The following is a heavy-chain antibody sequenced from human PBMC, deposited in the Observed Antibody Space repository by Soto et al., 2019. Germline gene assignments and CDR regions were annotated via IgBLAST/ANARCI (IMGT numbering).Heavy chain of an antibody. D-gene: IGHD3-9*01. V-gene: IGHV3-15*01. J-gene: IGHJ2*01. CDR2: IKSKTDGGTT. Sequence: KEQAWVGRIKSKTDGGTTDYAAPVKGRFTISRDDSKNPLYLQMNSLKPEDTAVYYCFFQTDGGIRYCHPVSAFLLNRSSDL. CDR3: FFQTDGGIRYCHPVSAFLLNRSSDL.